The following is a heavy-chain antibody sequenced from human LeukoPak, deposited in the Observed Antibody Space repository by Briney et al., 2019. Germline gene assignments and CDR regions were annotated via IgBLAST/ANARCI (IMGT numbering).Heavy chain of an antibody. J-gene: IGHJ4*02. V-gene: IGHV1-18*01. CDR1: GYTFTSYG. CDR2: ISAYNGNT. D-gene: IGHD3-10*01. Sequence: ASVKVSCKASGYTFTSYGISWVRQAPGQGLEWMGWISAYNGNTNYAQKLQGRVTMTTDTSTSTAYMELRSLRSDDTTVYYCARDRSLELLWFGEASDYWGQGTLVTVSS. CDR3: ARDRSLELLWFGEASDY.